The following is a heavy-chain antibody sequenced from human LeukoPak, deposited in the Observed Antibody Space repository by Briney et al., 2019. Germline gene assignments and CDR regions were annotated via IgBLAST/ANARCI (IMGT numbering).Heavy chain of an antibody. CDR1: GGSISSYY. D-gene: IGHD5-18*01. CDR3: ARDAKRGYSYGLIDY. Sequence: SETLSLTCTVSGGSISSYYWSWIRQPPGKGLEWIGYIYYSGSTNYNPSLKSRVTISVDTSKNQFSLKLSSVTAADTAVYYCARDAKRGYSYGLIDYWGQGTLVTVSS. J-gene: IGHJ4*02. V-gene: IGHV4-59*01. CDR2: IYYSGST.